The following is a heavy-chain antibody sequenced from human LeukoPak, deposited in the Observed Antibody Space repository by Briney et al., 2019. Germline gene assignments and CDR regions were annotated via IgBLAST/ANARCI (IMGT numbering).Heavy chain of an antibody. CDR2: IYYSGST. J-gene: IGHJ4*02. CDR1: GGSFSGYY. D-gene: IGHD6-19*01. V-gene: IGHV4-34*09. CDR3: ASYQVAGTCY. Sequence: SETLSLTCAVYGGSFSGYYWSWIRQPPGKGLEWIGYIYYSGSTYYNPSLKSRVTISVDTSKNQFSLKLSSVTAADTAVYYCASYQVAGTCYWGQGTLVTVSS.